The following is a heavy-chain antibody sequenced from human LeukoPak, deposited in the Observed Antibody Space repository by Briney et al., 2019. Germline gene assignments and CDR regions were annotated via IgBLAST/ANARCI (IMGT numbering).Heavy chain of an antibody. V-gene: IGHV1-18*01. CDR3: ARDPRYCSSTSCHVQARFDY. D-gene: IGHD2-2*01. CDR2: ISAYNGIT. J-gene: IGHJ4*02. CDR1: GYTFTSYG. Sequence: ASVKISCKASGYTFTSYGISWVRQAPGQGLEWMGWISAYNGITNYAQKLQGRVTMTTDTSTSTAYMELRSLRSDDTAVYYCARDPRYCSSTSCHVQARFDYWGQGTLVTVSS.